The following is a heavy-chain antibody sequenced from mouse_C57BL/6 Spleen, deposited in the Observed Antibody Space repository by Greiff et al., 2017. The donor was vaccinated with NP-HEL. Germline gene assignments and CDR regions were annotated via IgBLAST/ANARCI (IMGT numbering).Heavy chain of an antibody. D-gene: IGHD2-5*01. CDR2: ISYSGST. V-gene: IGHV3-1*01. Sequence: VQLKQSGPGMVKPSQSLSLTCTVTGYSITSGYDWHWIRHFPGNKLEWMGYISYSGSTNYNPSLKSRISITHDTSKNHFFLKLNSVTTEDTATYYCARDYSNYVRVPAYWGQGTLVTVSA. J-gene: IGHJ3*01. CDR1: GYSITSGYD. CDR3: ARDYSNYVRVPAY.